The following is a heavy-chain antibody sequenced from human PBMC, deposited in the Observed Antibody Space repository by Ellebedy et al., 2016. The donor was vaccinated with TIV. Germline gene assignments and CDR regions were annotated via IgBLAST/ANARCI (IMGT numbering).Heavy chain of an antibody. CDR3: AKMSWYGGFDF. D-gene: IGHD4-23*01. CDR1: GFTFTNYA. J-gene: IGHJ4*02. V-gene: IGHV3-23*01. CDR2: LTASGVST. Sequence: GGSLRLSCAASGFTFTNYAMNWVRQAPGKGLEWVSSLTASGVSTYYADSVKGRFTISRDNSKNTLHLRMNSLRGDDTAIYYCAKMSWYGGFDFWGQGALVTVSS.